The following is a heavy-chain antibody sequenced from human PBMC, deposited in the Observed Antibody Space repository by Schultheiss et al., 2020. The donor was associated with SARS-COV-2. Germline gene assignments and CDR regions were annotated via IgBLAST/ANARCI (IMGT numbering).Heavy chain of an antibody. CDR2: IYYNGGT. D-gene: IGHD4-11*01. V-gene: IGHV4-38-2*02. CDR1: GYSISSGYY. CDR3: ARDVIIPSHSNYNYYYGMDV. J-gene: IGHJ6*02. Sequence: SETLSLTCAVSGYSISSGYYWGWIRQPPGKGLEWIGYIYYNGGTNNNPSLKSRVTISVDTSKNQFSLKLSSVTAADTAVYYCARDVIIPSHSNYNYYYGMDVWGQGTTVTVSS.